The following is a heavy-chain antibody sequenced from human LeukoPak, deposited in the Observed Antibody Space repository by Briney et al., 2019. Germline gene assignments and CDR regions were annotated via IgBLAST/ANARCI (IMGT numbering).Heavy chain of an antibody. CDR1: GFSLSSYS. Sequence: GSLRLSCVASGFSLSSYSMNWVRQAPGKGLEWVSYITSSSSTIYYADSVKGRFTISRDNAKNSLYLQMNSLRAEDTSVYYCARESSGWSENYWGQGTLVTVSS. CDR2: ITSSSSTI. CDR3: ARESSGWSENY. J-gene: IGHJ4*02. D-gene: IGHD6-19*01. V-gene: IGHV3-48*01.